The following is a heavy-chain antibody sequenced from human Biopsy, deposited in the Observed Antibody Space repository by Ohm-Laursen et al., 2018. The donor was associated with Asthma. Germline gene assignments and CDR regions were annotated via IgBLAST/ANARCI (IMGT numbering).Heavy chain of an antibody. D-gene: IGHD3-9*01. CDR1: GGTFGRYA. V-gene: IGHV1-69*01. CDR3: ARTYYDFLTGQANDAFAI. Sequence: GSSVKVSCKASGGTFGRYAISWVRQAPGQGLEWMGGIIPIFGTSNYAQKFQGRVTFTADESTSSAYMELSSLTSEDSAVYYCARTYYDFLTGQANDAFAIWGQGTMVTVSS. CDR2: IIPIFGTS. J-gene: IGHJ3*02.